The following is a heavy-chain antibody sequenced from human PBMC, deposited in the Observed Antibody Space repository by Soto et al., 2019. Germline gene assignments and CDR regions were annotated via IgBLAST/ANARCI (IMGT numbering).Heavy chain of an antibody. CDR1: GGTFSSYA. CDR2: IIPIFGTA. V-gene: IGHV1-69*01. CDR3: ARHEVQQLVLRNYCYYGMDV. D-gene: IGHD6-13*01. Sequence: QVQLVQSGAEVKKPGSSVKVSCKASGGTFSSYAISWVRQAPGQGLEWMGGIIPIFGTANYAQKFQGRVTITADESTSTAYMELSSLRSEDTAVYYCARHEVQQLVLRNYCYYGMDVWGQGTTVTVSS. J-gene: IGHJ6*02.